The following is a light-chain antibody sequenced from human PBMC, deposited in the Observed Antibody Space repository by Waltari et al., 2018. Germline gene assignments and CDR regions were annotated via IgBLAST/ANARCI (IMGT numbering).Light chain of an antibody. CDR2: VNSDGSH. V-gene: IGLV4-69*01. Sequence: QLVLTQSPSASASLGASVKLTCTLSSGPSTNVIPWLQKRPEKGPRYLMKVNSDGSHNKGDEIPDRFSGSSSGAERYLTISSLQSEDEADYYCQTGGHGTWVFGGGTKLTVL. CDR3: QTGGHGTWV. CDR1: SGPSTNV. J-gene: IGLJ3*02.